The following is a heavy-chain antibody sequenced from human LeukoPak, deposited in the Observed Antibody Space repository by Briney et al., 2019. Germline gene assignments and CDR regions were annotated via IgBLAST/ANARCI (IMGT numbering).Heavy chain of an antibody. Sequence: PGGSLRLSCAASGFTFSSHSMNWVPKAPGKGLEWVSYISSSSSTIYYADSVKGRFTISRDNAKNSLYLQMNSLRDEDTAVYYCARKSDYDSSGYHNWFDLWGQETLVTVSS. CDR3: ARKSDYDSSGYHNWFDL. D-gene: IGHD3-22*01. CDR1: GFTFSSHS. CDR2: ISSSSSTI. V-gene: IGHV3-48*02. J-gene: IGHJ5*02.